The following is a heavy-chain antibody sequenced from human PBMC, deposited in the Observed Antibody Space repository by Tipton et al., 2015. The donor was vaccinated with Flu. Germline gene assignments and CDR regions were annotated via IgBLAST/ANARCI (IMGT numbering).Heavy chain of an antibody. CDR3: ARDLLYNWNPKGWFDP. Sequence: AASGFTFSSYEMNWVRQAPGKGLEWVSYISSSGSTIYYADSVKGRFTISRDNAKNSLYLQMNSLRAEDTAVYYCARDLLYNWNPKGWFDPWGQGTLVTVSS. CDR2: ISSSGSTI. CDR1: GFTFSSYE. D-gene: IGHD1-20*01. V-gene: IGHV3-48*03. J-gene: IGHJ5*02.